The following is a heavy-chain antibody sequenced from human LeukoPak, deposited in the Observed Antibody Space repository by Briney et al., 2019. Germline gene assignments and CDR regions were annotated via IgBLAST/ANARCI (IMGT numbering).Heavy chain of an antibody. Sequence: ASVKVSCKASGGTFSSYAISWVRQAPGQGLEWMGGIIPIFGTANYAQKFQGRVTITTDESTCTVYMELRSLRSDDTALYYCARGDDAFDFWGQGTMVTVSS. CDR1: GGTFSSYA. CDR2: IIPIFGTA. CDR3: ARGDDAFDF. J-gene: IGHJ3*01. V-gene: IGHV1-69*05.